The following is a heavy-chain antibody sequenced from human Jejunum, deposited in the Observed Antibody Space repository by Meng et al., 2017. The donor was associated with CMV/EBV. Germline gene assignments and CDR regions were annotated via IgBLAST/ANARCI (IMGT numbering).Heavy chain of an antibody. CDR1: GYCFACSW. Sequence: GYCFACSWLAWVRQMPGKGLTWMGFIYPADSDTRYSPSFQGQVTISVDRSTSTAYLQWSSLSASDTAMYYCARLRGSANYDYALDVWGQGTTVTVSS. D-gene: IGHD3-16*01. J-gene: IGHJ6*02. V-gene: IGHV5-51*01. CDR2: IYPADSDT. CDR3: ARLRGSANYDYALDV.